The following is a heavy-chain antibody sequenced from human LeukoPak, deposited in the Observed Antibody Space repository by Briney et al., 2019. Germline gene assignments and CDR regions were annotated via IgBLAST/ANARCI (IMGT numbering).Heavy chain of an antibody. CDR3: AREGGGITAAGRVDY. CDR1: GYSISNGYY. V-gene: IGHV4-38-2*02. D-gene: IGHD6-13*01. CDR2: IYHSGVT. Sequence: SETLSLTCNVSGYSISNGYYWGWIRQPPGKGLEWMGCIYHSGVTDYNSSIKSRLTISVDTSKNQFSLKLSSVTAADTAVYYCAREGGGITAAGRVDYWGRGTLVTVSS. J-gene: IGHJ4*02.